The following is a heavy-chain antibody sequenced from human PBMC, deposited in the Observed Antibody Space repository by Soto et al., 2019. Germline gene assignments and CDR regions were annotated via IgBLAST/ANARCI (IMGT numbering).Heavy chain of an antibody. D-gene: IGHD3-10*01. Sequence: SVKVSCKASGGTFSSYAISWVRQAPGQGLEWMGGIIPIFGTANYAQKFQGRVTITADESTSTAYMELGSLRSEDTAVYYCARDRYYGSGSYYKVLSYYGMDVWGQGTTVTVSS. V-gene: IGHV1-69*13. CDR1: GGTFSSYA. CDR3: ARDRYYGSGSYYKVLSYYGMDV. J-gene: IGHJ6*02. CDR2: IIPIFGTA.